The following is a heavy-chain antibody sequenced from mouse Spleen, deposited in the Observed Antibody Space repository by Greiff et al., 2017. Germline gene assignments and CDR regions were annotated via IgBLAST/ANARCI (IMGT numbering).Heavy chain of an antibody. CDR2: IDPETGGT. CDR1: GYTFTDYE. V-gene: IGHV1-15*01. Sequence: QVQLKESGAELVRPGASVTLSCKASGYTFTDYEMHWVKQTPVHGLEWIGAIDPETGGTAYNQKFKGKAILTADKSSSTAYMELRSLTSEDSAVYYCTRGQTAYFDYWGQGTTLTVSS. CDR3: TRGQTAYFDY. D-gene: IGHD4-1*01. J-gene: IGHJ2*01.